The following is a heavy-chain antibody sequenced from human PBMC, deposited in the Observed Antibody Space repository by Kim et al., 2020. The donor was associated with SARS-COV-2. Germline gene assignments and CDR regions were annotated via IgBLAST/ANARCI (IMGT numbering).Heavy chain of an antibody. J-gene: IGHJ4*02. CDR1: GGSFSGYY. CDR3: ARGRYSSSWYYFDY. Sequence: SETLSLTCAVYGGSFSGYYWSWIRQPPGKGLEWIGEINHSGSTNYNPSLKSRVTISVDTSKNQFSLKLSSVTAAYTAVYYCARGRYSSSWYYFDYWGQGT. V-gene: IGHV4-34*01. D-gene: IGHD6-13*01. CDR2: INHSGST.